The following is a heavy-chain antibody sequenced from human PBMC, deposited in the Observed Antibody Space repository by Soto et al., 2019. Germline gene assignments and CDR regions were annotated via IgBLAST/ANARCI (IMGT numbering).Heavy chain of an antibody. D-gene: IGHD6-13*01. V-gene: IGHV4-59*01. CDR2: IHDTETT. CDR3: ARDPRRKQQLTHTYYYGMDV. J-gene: IGHJ6*02. CDR1: DGSISGYF. Sequence: PSETLSLPCIFSDGSISGYFWSWIRQPPGKGLEWIGYIHDTETTNYKPPLKSRVTMSLDTSKNQLSLRLTSVTAADTAVYYCARDPRRKQQLTHTYYYGMDVWGQGTTVTVSS.